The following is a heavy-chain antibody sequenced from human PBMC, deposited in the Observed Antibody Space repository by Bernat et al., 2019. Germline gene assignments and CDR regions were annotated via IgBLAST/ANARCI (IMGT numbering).Heavy chain of an antibody. CDR1: GFTFSSYW. Sequence: VQLVESGGGLVQPGGSLRLSCAASGFTFSSYWMSWVRQAPGKGLEWIGSIYYSGSTYYNPSLKSRVTISVDTSKNQFSLKLSSVTAADTAVYYCARQHGLALGVRRGDAFDIWGQGTMVTVSS. CDR3: ARQHGLALGVRRGDAFDI. D-gene: IGHD3-10*01. CDR2: IYYSGST. J-gene: IGHJ3*02. V-gene: IGHV4-39*01.